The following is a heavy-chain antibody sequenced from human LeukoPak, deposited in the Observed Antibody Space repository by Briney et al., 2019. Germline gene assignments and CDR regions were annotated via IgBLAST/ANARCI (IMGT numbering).Heavy chain of an antibody. CDR2: IWYDGSNK. V-gene: IGHV3-33*01. CDR3: ARDGTVTAGPFDP. J-gene: IGHJ5*02. Sequence: GGSLRFSCAAPGIPFSSFGMHWLRQAPGKGLEWVAFIWYDGSNKYYADSVKGRFTISRDNSKNTLYLQMNSLTAEDTAVYYCARDGTVTAGPFDPWGGGTLVTVSS. CDR1: GIPFSSFG. D-gene: IGHD4-17*01.